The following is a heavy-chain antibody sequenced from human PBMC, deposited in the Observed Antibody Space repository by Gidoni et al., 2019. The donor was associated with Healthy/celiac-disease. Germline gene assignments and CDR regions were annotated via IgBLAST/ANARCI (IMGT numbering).Heavy chain of an antibody. D-gene: IGHD3-9*01. CDR1: GFTFSSYA. J-gene: IGHJ3*02. CDR3: AKRMDHSGYGAFDI. CDR2: ISGSGGST. V-gene: IGHV3-23*01. Sequence: EVQLLESVGGLLQPGGSLRLSCAASGFTFSSYAMSWVSQAPGKGLGWVSAISGSGGSTYYADSVKGRFTISRDNSKNTLYLQMNSLRAEDTAVYYCAKRMDHSGYGAFDIWGQGTMVTVSS.